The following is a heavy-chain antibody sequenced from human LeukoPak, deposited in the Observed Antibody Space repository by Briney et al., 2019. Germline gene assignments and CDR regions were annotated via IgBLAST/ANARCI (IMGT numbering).Heavy chain of an antibody. D-gene: IGHD6-19*01. Sequence: GGSLRLSCAASGFTFTSYGMHWVRQAPGKGLEWVTFIRYDGSNKYYADSVKGRFTISRDNSKNTLYLQMNSLRAEDTAVYYCAKGSKAVLFTRDHYMDVWGKGTTVTISS. CDR1: GFTFTSYG. CDR2: IRYDGSNK. V-gene: IGHV3-30*02. J-gene: IGHJ6*03. CDR3: AKGSKAVLFTRDHYMDV.